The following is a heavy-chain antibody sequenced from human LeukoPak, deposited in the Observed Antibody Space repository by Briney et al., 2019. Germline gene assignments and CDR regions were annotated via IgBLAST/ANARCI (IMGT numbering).Heavy chain of an antibody. CDR2: IYYSGST. CDR3: ARARAAADAFDI. J-gene: IGHJ3*02. Sequence: SETLSLTCTVSGGSISSSSYYWGWIRQPPGKGLEWIGSIYYSGSTYYNPSLKSRVTISVDTSKNQSSLKLSSVTAADTAVYYCARARAAADAFDIWGQGTMVTVSS. D-gene: IGHD6-13*01. CDR1: GGSISSSSYY. V-gene: IGHV4-39*01.